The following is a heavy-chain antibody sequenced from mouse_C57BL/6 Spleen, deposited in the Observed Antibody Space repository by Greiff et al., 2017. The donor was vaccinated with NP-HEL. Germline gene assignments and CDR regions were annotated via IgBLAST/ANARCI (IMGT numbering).Heavy chain of an antibody. J-gene: IGHJ3*01. CDR1: GFNIKDDY. V-gene: IGHV14-4*01. D-gene: IGHD1-1*01. CDR2: IDPENGDT. Sequence: EVQVVESGAELVRPGASVKLSCTASGFNIKDDYMHWVKQRPEQGLEWIGWIDPENGDTEYASKFQGKATITADTSSNTAYLQLSSLTSEDTAVYYCTSDYYGSRAWFAYWGQETLVTVSA. CDR3: TSDYYGSRAWFAY.